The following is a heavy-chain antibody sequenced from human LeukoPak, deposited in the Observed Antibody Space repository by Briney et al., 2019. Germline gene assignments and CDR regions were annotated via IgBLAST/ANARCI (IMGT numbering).Heavy chain of an antibody. V-gene: IGHV3-23*01. Sequence: GSLRLSCAASGFTFSRSAMTWVRQGPGTGLEFVASIIYSGGATYYADSVKGRFTISRDDAKNSLFLQMNSLRAEDTAVYYCALLAVASDFDYWGQGTLVTVSS. CDR3: ALLAVASDFDY. D-gene: IGHD6-19*01. J-gene: IGHJ4*02. CDR2: IIYSGGAT. CDR1: GFTFSRSA.